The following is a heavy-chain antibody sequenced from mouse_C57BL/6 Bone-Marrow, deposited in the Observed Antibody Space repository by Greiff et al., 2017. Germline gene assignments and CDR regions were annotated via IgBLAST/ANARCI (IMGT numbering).Heavy chain of an antibody. J-gene: IGHJ3*01. Sequence: QVQLQQPGAELVKPGASVKLSCKASGYTFTSYWMHWVKQRPGQGLEWIGMIHPNSGSTNYNEKFKSKATLTVDKSSSTAYMQLSSLTSEDSAVYYCAREGPLYYDYDGEFAYWGQGTLATVSA. CDR1: GYTFTSYW. CDR2: IHPNSGST. V-gene: IGHV1-64*01. CDR3: AREGPLYYDYDGEFAY. D-gene: IGHD2-4*01.